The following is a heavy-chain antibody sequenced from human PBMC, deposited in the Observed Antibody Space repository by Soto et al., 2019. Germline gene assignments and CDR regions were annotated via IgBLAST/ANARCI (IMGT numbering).Heavy chain of an antibody. CDR3: ARDGRVGATVGTLDYYYYGMDV. D-gene: IGHD1-26*01. Sequence: EVQLVESGGGLVKPGGSLRLSCAASGFTFSSYSMNWVRQAPGKGLEWVSSISSSSSYIYYADSVKGRFTISRDNAKNSLYLQMNSLRAEDTAVYYCARDGRVGATVGTLDYYYYGMDVWGQGTTVTVSS. V-gene: IGHV3-21*01. CDR1: GFTFSSYS. CDR2: ISSSSSYI. J-gene: IGHJ6*02.